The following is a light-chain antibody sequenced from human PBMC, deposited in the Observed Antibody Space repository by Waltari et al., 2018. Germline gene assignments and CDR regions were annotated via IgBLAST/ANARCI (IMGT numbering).Light chain of an antibody. CDR2: LAS. V-gene: IGKV4-1*01. CDR3: QQYYSTPYT. J-gene: IGKJ2*01. CDR1: QSVVSSYNNKNY. Sequence: DIVMTQSPDSLAVSLGERATLTCNSSQSVVSSYNNKNYIGWYQQRPGQPPRLLIYLASSRESGVPDRFSGSESGTDFTLTISSLQAEDVALYYCQQYYSTPYTFGQGTKLEIK.